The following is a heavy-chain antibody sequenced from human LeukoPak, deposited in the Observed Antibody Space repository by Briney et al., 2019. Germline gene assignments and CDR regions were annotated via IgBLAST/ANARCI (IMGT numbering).Heavy chain of an antibody. V-gene: IGHV4-34*01. J-gene: IGHJ6*04. CDR3: ARGPYCSGGSCYSQGYYYGMDV. CDR2: INHSGST. D-gene: IGHD2-15*01. CDR1: GGSFSGYY. Sequence: SETLSLTCAVYGGSFSGYYWSWIRQPPGKGLGWIGEINHSGSTNYNPSLKSRVTISVDTSKNQFSLKLSSVTAADTAVYYCARGPYCSGGSCYSQGYYYGMDVWGKGTTVTVSS.